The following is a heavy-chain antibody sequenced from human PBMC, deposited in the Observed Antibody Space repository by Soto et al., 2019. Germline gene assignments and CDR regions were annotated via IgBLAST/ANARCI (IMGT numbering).Heavy chain of an antibody. D-gene: IGHD4-4*01. J-gene: IGHJ6*02. CDR1: GDFISSYY. V-gene: IGHV4-59*01. Sequence: QVQLQEAGPGLVKPSETLSLNCTVSGDFISSYYWGWIRQPPGKGLEWIGSVYYSGSTNYNPSLKSRVTISVDTSKNQFSLKLSSVTAADTAVYYCARGYRYYYYGMDVWGQGTTVTVSS. CDR2: VYYSGST. CDR3: ARGYRYYYYGMDV.